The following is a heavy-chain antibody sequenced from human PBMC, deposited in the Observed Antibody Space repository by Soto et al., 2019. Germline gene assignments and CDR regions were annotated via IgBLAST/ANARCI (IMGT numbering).Heavy chain of an antibody. J-gene: IGHJ6*02. V-gene: IGHV4-34*01. D-gene: IGHD3-3*01. CDR3: ASGRFLEWLFSYYYYGMDV. Sequence: PSETLSLTCAVYGGSFSGYYWSWIRQPPGKGLEWIGEINHSGSTNYNPSLKSRVTISVDTSKNQFSLKLSSVTAADTAVYYCASGRFLEWLFSYYYYGMDVWGQGTTVTVSS. CDR2: INHSGST. CDR1: GGSFSGYY.